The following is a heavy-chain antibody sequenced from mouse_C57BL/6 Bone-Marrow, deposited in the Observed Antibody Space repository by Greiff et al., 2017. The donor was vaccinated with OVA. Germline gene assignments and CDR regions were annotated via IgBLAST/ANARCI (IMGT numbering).Heavy chain of an antibody. CDR1: GFSLTSYA. CDR3: ARHNSNPYYAMDY. Sequence: QVQLKQSGPGLVAPSQSLSITCTVSGFSLTSYAISWVRQPPGKGLEWLGVIWTGGGTTYNSALKSRLSISKDNSKSQVFLKMNSLQTDDTARYYCARHNSNPYYAMDYWGQGTSVTVSS. J-gene: IGHJ4*01. D-gene: IGHD2-5*01. CDR2: IWTGGGT. V-gene: IGHV2-9-1*01.